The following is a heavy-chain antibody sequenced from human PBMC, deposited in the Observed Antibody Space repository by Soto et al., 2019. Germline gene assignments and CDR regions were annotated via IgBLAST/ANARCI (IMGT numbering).Heavy chain of an antibody. V-gene: IGHV3-23*01. J-gene: IGHJ4*02. D-gene: IGHD3-10*01. CDR2: ISDSGDAT. CDR3: AKDDDYSGSGGLAY. Sequence: EVQLLESGGGLVQPGESLRISCTASGFTFSSYAMAWVRQGPGKGLEWVSVISDSGDATYYADSVVGRFTISRDNSKNTLYLQMNILRADDTALYYCAKDDDYSGSGGLAYWGLGTLVTVSS. CDR1: GFTFSSYA.